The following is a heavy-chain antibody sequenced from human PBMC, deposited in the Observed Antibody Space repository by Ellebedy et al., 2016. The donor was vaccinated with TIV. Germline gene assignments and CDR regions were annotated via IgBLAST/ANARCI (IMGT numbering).Heavy chain of an antibody. D-gene: IGHD5-18*01. V-gene: IGHV3-23*01. J-gene: IGHJ4*02. Sequence: GESLKISCAASGFTFSTYGMHWVRQAPGKGLEWVSGIVGSGGSRYADSVKGRFTISKDNSKSTLDLQMSSLRAEDTAVYYCAKDRTPGDGYWVFDNWGQGTLVSVSS. CDR3: AKDRTPGDGYWVFDN. CDR2: IVGSGGSR. CDR1: GFTFSTYG.